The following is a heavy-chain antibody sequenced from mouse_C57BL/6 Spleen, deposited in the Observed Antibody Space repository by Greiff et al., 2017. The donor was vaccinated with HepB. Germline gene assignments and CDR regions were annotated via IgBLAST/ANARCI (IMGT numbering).Heavy chain of an antibody. CDR1: GYAFSSSW. V-gene: IGHV1-82*01. D-gene: IGHD1-1*01. CDR3: ARESYYGSSYDYYAMDY. Sequence: QVQLQQSGPELVKPGASVKISCKASGYAFSSSWMNWVKQRPGKGLEWIGRIYPGDGVTNYNGKFKGKATLTADKSSSTAYMQLSSLTSEDSAVYFCARESYYGSSYDYYAMDYWGQGTSVTVSS. CDR2: IYPGDGVT. J-gene: IGHJ4*01.